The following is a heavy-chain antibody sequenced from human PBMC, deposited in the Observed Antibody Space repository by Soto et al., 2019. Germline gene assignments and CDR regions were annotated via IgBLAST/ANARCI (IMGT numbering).Heavy chain of an antibody. CDR2: IIPILGET. J-gene: IGHJ6*02. CDR3: ARGLGGRMDD. D-gene: IGHD3-16*01. V-gene: IGHV1-69*08. Sequence: QVPLVQSGAEVKKPGSSVRVSCKASGTIFSSYTISWVRQAPGQGLEWMGRIIPILGETNSAQKFQGIVTLTADKSTNTAYMQLNSLRLEDTAVYYCARGLGGRMDDWGQGTTVTVSS. CDR1: GTIFSSYT.